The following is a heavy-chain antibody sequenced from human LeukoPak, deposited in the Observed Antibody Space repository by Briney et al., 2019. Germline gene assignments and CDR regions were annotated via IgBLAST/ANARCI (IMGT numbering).Heavy chain of an antibody. D-gene: IGHD3-10*01. CDR3: ARGGYYGSGNDFRFDP. J-gene: IGHJ5*02. V-gene: IGHV4-34*01. CDR2: INHSGST. Sequence: SETLSLTCGVYGGSFSGYYWSWLRQPPGKGLEWIGEINHSGSTNYNSSLKSRVTISVDTSKNQFSLKLSSVTAADTAVYYCARGGYYGSGNDFRFDPWGQGTLVTVSS. CDR1: GGSFSGYY.